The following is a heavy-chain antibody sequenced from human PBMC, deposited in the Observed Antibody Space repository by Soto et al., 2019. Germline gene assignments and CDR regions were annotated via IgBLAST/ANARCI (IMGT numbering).Heavy chain of an antibody. CDR2: IDPSDSYT. Sequence: PGESLKIFCKGSGYSFTSYWISWVRQMPGKGLEWMGRIDPSDSYTNYSPSFQGHVTISADKSISTAYLQWSSLKASDTAMYYCARGVYSSSWYTHYYYYGMDVWGQGTTVTVSS. J-gene: IGHJ6*02. D-gene: IGHD6-13*01. V-gene: IGHV5-10-1*01. CDR3: ARGVYSSSWYTHYYYYGMDV. CDR1: GYSFTSYW.